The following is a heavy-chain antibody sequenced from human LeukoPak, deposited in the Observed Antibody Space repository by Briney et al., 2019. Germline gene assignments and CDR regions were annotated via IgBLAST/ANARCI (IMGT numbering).Heavy chain of an antibody. Sequence: SETLSLTCTVSGGSISSYYWSWIRQPPGKGLEWIGYIYYSGSTNYNPSLKSRVTISVDTSKNQFSLKLSSVTAADTAVYYCARYLYSGYADDAFDIWGQGAMVTVSS. CDR2: IYYSGST. CDR1: GGSISSYY. CDR3: ARYLYSGYADDAFDI. J-gene: IGHJ3*02. D-gene: IGHD5-12*01. V-gene: IGHV4-59*01.